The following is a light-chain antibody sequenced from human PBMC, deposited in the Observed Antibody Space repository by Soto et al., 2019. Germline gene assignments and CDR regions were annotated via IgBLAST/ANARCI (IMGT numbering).Light chain of an antibody. CDR3: RSDAGSNLV. Sequence: QSVLTQPPSASGSPGQSVTISCTGTSSDVGGYNYVSWYQQHPGKAPKLMIYEVSKRPSGVPDRFSGSKSGNTASLTVSGLQAEDGADYYCRSDAGSNLVFGGGTQLAVL. J-gene: IGLJ2*01. CDR2: EVS. V-gene: IGLV2-8*01. CDR1: SSDVGGYNY.